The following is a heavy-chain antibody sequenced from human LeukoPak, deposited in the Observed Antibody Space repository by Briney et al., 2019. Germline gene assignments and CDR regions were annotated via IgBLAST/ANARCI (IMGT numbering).Heavy chain of an antibody. J-gene: IGHJ3*02. CDR3: ASPWNRYCSSGSCYSAAFDI. Sequence: PGGSLRLSCAASGFTFSSYWMSWVRQAPGKGLEWVSSINSNSRYKYYAESVKGRFTISRDNAKNSLYLQMNSLRAEDTAVYYCASPWNRYCSSGSCYSAAFDIWGQGTMVTISS. CDR2: INSNSRYK. V-gene: IGHV3-21*01. CDR1: GFTFSSYW. D-gene: IGHD2-15*01.